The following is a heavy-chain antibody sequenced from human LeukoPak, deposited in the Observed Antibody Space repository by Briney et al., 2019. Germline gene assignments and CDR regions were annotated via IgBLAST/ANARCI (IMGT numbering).Heavy chain of an antibody. D-gene: IGHD3-10*01. CDR2: INPNSGAT. J-gene: IGHJ4*02. Sequence: ASVKVSCKASGYTFIGYYIHWVRQAPGQGLEWMGWINPNSGATNYAQKFQGRVTMTRDTSINTAHMELSRLRSDDTAVYYCARDHGMVYYFDYWGQGTLVTVSS. CDR3: ARDHGMVYYFDY. CDR1: GYTFIGYY. V-gene: IGHV1-2*02.